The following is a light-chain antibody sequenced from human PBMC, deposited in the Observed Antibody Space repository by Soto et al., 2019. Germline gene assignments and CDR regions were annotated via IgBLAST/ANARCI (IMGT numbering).Light chain of an antibody. CDR2: GAS. CDR3: QQYGRSSLT. V-gene: IGKV3-20*01. CDR1: QSVSSNY. J-gene: IGKJ4*01. Sequence: EIVLTQSPGTLSLSPGERATLSCRASQSVSSNYLAWYQHKPGQAPRLLIYGASNKATGIPDRFSGSASGTDFTLTISRLEPEDFAVYYCQQYGRSSLTFGGGTKVDIK.